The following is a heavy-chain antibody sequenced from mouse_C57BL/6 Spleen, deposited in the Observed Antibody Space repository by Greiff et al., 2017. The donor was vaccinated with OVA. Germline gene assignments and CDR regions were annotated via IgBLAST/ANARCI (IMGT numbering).Heavy chain of an antibody. J-gene: IGHJ1*03. Sequence: EVMLVESGGGLVQPGGSLSLSCAASGFTFTDYYMSWVRQPPGKALEWLGFIRNKANGYTTEYSASVKGRFTISRDNSQSILYLQMNALRAEDSATYYCARSYGSSLWYFDVWGTGTTVTVSS. CDR1: GFTFTDYY. D-gene: IGHD1-1*01. CDR3: ARSYGSSLWYFDV. V-gene: IGHV7-3*01. CDR2: IRNKANGYTT.